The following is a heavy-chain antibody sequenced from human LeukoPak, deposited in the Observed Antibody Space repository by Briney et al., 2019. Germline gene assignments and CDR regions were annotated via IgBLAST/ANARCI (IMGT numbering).Heavy chain of an antibody. J-gene: IGHJ3*02. V-gene: IGHV5-51*01. D-gene: IGHD3-22*01. CDR2: IYPGDSDT. CDR3: ARRPYDSSGYYRDDAFDI. CDR1: GYSFTSYW. Sequence: GESLKISCKGSGYSFTSYWIGWVRRMPGKGLEWMGIIYPGDSDTRYSPSFQGQVTISADKSISTAYLQWSSLKASDTAMYYCARRPYDSSGYYRDDAFDIWGQGTAVTVSS.